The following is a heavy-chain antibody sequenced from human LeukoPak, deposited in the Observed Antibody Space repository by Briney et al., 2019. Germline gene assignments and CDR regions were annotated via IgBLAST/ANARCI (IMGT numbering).Heavy chain of an antibody. CDR2: IRYDGSNK. CDR1: GFTFSSYG. J-gene: IGHJ4*02. CDR3: AKDYWIYCSSTSCYGFLDY. D-gene: IGHD2-2*01. Sequence: GGSPRLSCAASGFTFSSYGMHWVRQAPGKGLEWVAFIRYDGSNKYYADSVKGRFTISRDNSKNTLYLQMNSLRAEDTAVYYCAKDYWIYCSSTSCYGFLDYWGQGTLVTVSS. V-gene: IGHV3-30*02.